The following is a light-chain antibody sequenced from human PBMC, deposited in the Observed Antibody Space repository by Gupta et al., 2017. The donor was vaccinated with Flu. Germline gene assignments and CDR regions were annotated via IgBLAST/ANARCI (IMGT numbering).Light chain of an antibody. CDR1: QSLGYSDGYTY. V-gene: IGKV2-30*01. Sequence: VSLGPSPALACRASQSLGYSDGYTYMNWFQQRPGQFLRRVIYKDCYRHSGVPERFSGSGSGTAFTLGISRGEVEDVGIYYCWQGKHWPWTFGQGTKVEIK. J-gene: IGKJ1*01. CDR2: KDC. CDR3: WQGKHWPWT.